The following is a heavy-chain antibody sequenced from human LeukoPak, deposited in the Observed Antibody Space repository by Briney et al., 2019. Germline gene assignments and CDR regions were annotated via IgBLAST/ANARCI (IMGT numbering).Heavy chain of an antibody. CDR1: GGSLNNYY. CDR2: IYSTGST. V-gene: IGHV4-59*01. J-gene: IGHJ5*02. CDR3: ARDFWVAPTSAHFFDP. D-gene: IGHD3-16*01. Sequence: SETLSLTCTVSGGSLNNYYWNWVHQSPGIGLQWIGYIYSTGSTNYNPSLKSRVSMSVDTSKNQFSLQLSSLTAADTAVYYCARDFWVAPTSAHFFDPWGRGTLVTVSS.